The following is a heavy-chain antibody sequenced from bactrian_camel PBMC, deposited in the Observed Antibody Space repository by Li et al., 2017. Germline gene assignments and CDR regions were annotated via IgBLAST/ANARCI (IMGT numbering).Heavy chain of an antibody. J-gene: IGHJ4*01. D-gene: IGHD1*01. CDR1: GYSPMC. V-gene: IGHV3S54*01. Sequence: HVQLVESGGGSVQAGGSLRLSCVASGYSPMCMAWFRQAPGKEREGVASIYIGGGGTYYAGSVKGRFTISRNSAKNTLYLQMNSLKPEDTAMYYCAASGTYARYPLQEGEYKFWGQGTQVTVS. CDR2: IYIGGGGT. CDR3: AASGTYARYPLQEGEYKF.